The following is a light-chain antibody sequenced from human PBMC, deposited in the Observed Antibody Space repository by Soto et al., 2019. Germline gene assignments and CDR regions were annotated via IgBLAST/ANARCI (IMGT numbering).Light chain of an antibody. CDR3: QQYNNWPQT. CDR1: QSVSGN. CDR2: GAS. J-gene: IGKJ1*01. Sequence: EIVMTQSPATLSVSPGERATLSCRASQSVSGNLAWYQQKPGQTLRLLIYGASTRATGIPARFSGSGSGTEFTLTISSLQSEDFAVYYCQQYNNWPQTFGQGTKVEIK. V-gene: IGKV3-15*01.